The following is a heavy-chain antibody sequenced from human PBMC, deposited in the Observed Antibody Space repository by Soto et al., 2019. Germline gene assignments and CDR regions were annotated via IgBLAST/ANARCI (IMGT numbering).Heavy chain of an antibody. J-gene: IGHJ4*02. CDR1: GGSFSNYI. V-gene: IGHV1-69*13. CDR2: TIPMFATA. Sequence: SVKVSCKASGGSFSNYIFSWVRQAPGQGLEWMGGTIPMFATAQYAQKLQGRVTITADESTSTVYMDLTSLRSDDTAVYYGARGLFGQQWLVGFDTWGQGTLVTVSS. D-gene: IGHD6-19*01. CDR3: ARGLFGQQWLVGFDT.